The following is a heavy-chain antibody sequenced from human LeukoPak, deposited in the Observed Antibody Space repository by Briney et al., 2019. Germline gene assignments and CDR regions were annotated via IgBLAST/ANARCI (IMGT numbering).Heavy chain of an antibody. J-gene: IGHJ4*02. Sequence: GESRKISCKGSGYSFTSYWIGWVRQMPGKGLEWMGIIYPGDSDTRYSPSFQGQVTISADKSISTAYLQWSSLKASDTAMYYCARIYSYGYAVALYYFDYWGQGTLVTVSS. CDR2: IYPGDSDT. V-gene: IGHV5-51*01. CDR1: GYSFTSYW. D-gene: IGHD5-18*01. CDR3: ARIYSYGYAVALYYFDY.